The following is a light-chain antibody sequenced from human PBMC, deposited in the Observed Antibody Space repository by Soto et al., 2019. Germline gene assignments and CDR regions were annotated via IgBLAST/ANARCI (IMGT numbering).Light chain of an antibody. CDR1: QSVGTS. CDR2: DAT. J-gene: IGKJ3*01. Sequence: EIVLTQSPATLPLSPGERATLSCRARQSVGTSLAWYQQRPEQAPRLLIYDATNRAPGIPARFSGSGSGTDFTLTISRLEPEDFGVYYWQQRSDWPVTFGPGTKVD. CDR3: QQRSDWPVT. V-gene: IGKV3-11*01.